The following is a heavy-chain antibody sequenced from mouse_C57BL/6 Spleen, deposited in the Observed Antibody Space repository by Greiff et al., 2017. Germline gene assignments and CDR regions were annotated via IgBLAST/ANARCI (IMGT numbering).Heavy chain of an antibody. CDR2: ISSGSSTI. V-gene: IGHV5-17*01. Sequence: EVKVVESGGGLVKPGGSLKLSCAASGFTFSDYGMHWVRQAPEKGLEWVAYISSGSSTIYYADTVKGRFTISRDNAKNTLFLITTSLRSEDTALYYCARLRITTLYYYAMDYWGQGTSVTVSS. CDR1: GFTFSDYG. D-gene: IGHD2-4*01. J-gene: IGHJ4*01. CDR3: ARLRITTLYYYAMDY.